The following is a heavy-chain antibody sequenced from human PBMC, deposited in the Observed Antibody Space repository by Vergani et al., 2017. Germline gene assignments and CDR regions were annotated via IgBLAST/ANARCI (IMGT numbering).Heavy chain of an antibody. V-gene: IGHV3-21*01. Sequence: EVQLVESGGGLVKPGGSLRLSCAASGFTFSSYSINWVRQAPGKGLEWVASISSSSSYIYYADSVKGRFTISRDNAKNSLYLQMNSLRAEETAVYYCARVGVVGMATIGDFDIWGQGTMVTVSS. CDR1: GFTFSSYS. J-gene: IGHJ3*02. CDR2: ISSSSSYI. CDR3: ARVGVVGMATIGDFDI. D-gene: IGHD5-24*01.